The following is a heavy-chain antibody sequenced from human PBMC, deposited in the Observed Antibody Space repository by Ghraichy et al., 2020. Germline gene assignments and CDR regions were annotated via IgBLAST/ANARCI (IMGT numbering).Heavy chain of an antibody. CDR2: IDWDDDK. CDR3: ARIQTKKNTIDY. J-gene: IGHJ4*02. CDR1: GFSLSTSGMC. Sequence: SGPTLVKPTQTLTLTCTFSGFSLSTSGMCVSWIRQPPGKALEWLSRIDWDDDKYYSTSLKTRLTISKDTSKNQVVLTMTNMDPVYTATYYCARIQTKKNTIDYWGQGTLVTVSS. V-gene: IGHV2-70*11.